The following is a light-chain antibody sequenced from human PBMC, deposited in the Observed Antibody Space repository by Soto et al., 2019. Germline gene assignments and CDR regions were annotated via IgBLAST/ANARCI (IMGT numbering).Light chain of an antibody. J-gene: IGLJ2*01. V-gene: IGLV2-8*01. Sequence: QSALTQPPPASGSPGQSVTISCTETSSDVGGYNYVSWYQQHPGKAPKLMMYQISKRPSGVPDRFSGSKSGNTASLTVSGLQAEDEGDYYCSSYAGSNLVVFGGGTKLTVL. CDR1: SSDVGGYNY. CDR2: QIS. CDR3: SSYAGSNLVV.